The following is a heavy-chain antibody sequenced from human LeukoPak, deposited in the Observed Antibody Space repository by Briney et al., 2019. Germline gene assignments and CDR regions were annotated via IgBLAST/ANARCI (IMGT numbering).Heavy chain of an antibody. CDR2: INHSGST. CDR3: ASGYYYDSSGYDY. V-gene: IGHV4-38-2*02. CDR1: GYSISSGYY. Sequence: SETLSLTCTVSGYSISSGYYRGWIRQPPGKGLEWIGEINHSGSTNYNPSLKSRVTISVDTSKNQFSLKLSSVTAADTAVYYCASGYYYDSSGYDYWGQGTLVTVSS. J-gene: IGHJ4*02. D-gene: IGHD3-22*01.